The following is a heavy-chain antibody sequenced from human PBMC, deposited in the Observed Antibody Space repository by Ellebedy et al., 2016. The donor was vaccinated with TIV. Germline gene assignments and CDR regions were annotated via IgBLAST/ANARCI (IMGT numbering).Heavy chain of an antibody. J-gene: IGHJ6*02. D-gene: IGHD1-26*01. CDR2: INSDGSST. CDR1: GFTFSSYW. Sequence: GESLKISXAASGFTFSSYWMHWVRQAPGKGLVWVSRINSDGSSTSYADSVKGRFTISRDNAKNTLYLQMNSLRAEDTAVYYCAKERRGSSIFYYYYGMDVWGQGTTVTVSS. CDR3: AKERRGSSIFYYYYGMDV. V-gene: IGHV3-74*01.